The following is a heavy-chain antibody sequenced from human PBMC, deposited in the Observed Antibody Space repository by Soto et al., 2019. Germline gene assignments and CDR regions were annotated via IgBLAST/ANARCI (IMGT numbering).Heavy chain of an antibody. CDR2: ISYDGSNK. V-gene: IGHV3-30-3*01. D-gene: IGHD3-9*01. J-gene: IGHJ5*02. Sequence: GGSLRLSCAASGFTFSSYAMHWVRQAPGKGLEWVAVISYDGSNKYYADSVKGRFTISRDNSKNTLYLQMNSLRAEDTAVYYCARYALRYFDWSPWGEPNPPEKNNWFDPWGQGTLVTVS. CDR1: GFTFSSYA. CDR3: ARYALRYFDWSPWGEPNPPEKNNWFDP.